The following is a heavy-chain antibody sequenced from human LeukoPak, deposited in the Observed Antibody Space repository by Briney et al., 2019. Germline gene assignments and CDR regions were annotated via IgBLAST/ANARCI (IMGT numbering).Heavy chain of an antibody. CDR3: AKDVPPLCGGDCYSWSPQIDY. Sequence: GGSLRLSCAASGFTFSTFGMHCVRQAPGKGLEWVALISYDGGKKYYADSVKGRFTISRDNSKNTLYLQMNSLRAEDTAVYYCAKDVPPLCGGDCYSWSPQIDYWGQGTLVTVSS. D-gene: IGHD2-21*02. V-gene: IGHV3-30*18. CDR2: ISYDGGKK. CDR1: GFTFSTFG. J-gene: IGHJ4*02.